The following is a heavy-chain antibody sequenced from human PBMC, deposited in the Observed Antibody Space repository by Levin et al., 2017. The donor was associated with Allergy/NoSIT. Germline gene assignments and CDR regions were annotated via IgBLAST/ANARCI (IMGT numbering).Heavy chain of an antibody. J-gene: IGHJ4*02. CDR1: GFTFSSYA. Sequence: TGGSLRLSCAASGFTFSSYAMSWVRQAPGKGLEWVSAISGSGGSTYYADSVKGRFTISRDNSKNTLYLQMNSLRAEDTAVYYCAKSGASNYYDSRWNFDYWGQGTLVTVSS. D-gene: IGHD3-22*01. CDR2: ISGSGGST. V-gene: IGHV3-23*01. CDR3: AKSGASNYYDSRWNFDY.